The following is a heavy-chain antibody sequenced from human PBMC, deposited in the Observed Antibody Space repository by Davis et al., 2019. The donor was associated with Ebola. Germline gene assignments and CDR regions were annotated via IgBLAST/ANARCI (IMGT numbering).Heavy chain of an antibody. V-gene: IGHV1-2*02. Sequence: ASVKVSCKASGYTFTGYYIHWVRQAPGQGLEWMGWINPNSGGTNYAQKFQGRVTMTGDTSISTVYMELRRLRSDDTAMYYCARDKGIVVVPAATYYYYDMDVWGQGTTVTVSS. D-gene: IGHD2-2*01. J-gene: IGHJ6*02. CDR3: ARDKGIVVVPAATYYYYDMDV. CDR2: INPNSGGT. CDR1: GYTFTGYY.